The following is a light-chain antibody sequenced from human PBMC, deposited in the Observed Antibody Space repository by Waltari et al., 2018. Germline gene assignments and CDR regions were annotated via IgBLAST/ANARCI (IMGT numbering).Light chain of an antibody. J-gene: IGLJ2*01. Sequence: QSALTQPASVSGSPGQSVTIFCTGTSNDVAAYNPVSWYQEHPGQAPRVIIYDVSDRPSGVSDRFSGSKSGNTASLTISGLQAEDEADYYCSSQSSNNVVLFGGGTKLTVL. CDR3: SSQSSNNVVL. V-gene: IGLV2-14*01. CDR2: DVS. CDR1: SNDVAAYNP.